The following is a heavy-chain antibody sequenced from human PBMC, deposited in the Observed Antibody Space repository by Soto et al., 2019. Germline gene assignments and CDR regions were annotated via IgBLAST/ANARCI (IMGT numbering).Heavy chain of an antibody. CDR3: ARGVAGSGFDL. J-gene: IGHJ4*02. CDR2: TYYRSNWRH. Sequence: SQTLSLPCVISGDSVSSNTAAWNWIRSSPSRGLEWLGRTYYRSNWRHDYAVSVQSRITVNADTSKNHFSLQLNSVTPDDTAVYYCARGVAGSGFDLWGQGTLVTVSS. V-gene: IGHV6-1*01. CDR1: GDSVSSNTAA. D-gene: IGHD6-19*01.